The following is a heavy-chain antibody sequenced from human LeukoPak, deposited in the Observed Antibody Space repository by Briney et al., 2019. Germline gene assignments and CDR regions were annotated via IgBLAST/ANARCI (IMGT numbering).Heavy chain of an antibody. D-gene: IGHD5-18*01. CDR2: ISGSGGST. V-gene: IGHV3-23*01. CDR3: ATEGTAAWDY. J-gene: IGHJ4*02. CDR1: GFTFSSYG. Sequence: GGALRLSCAASGFTFSSYGIHWVRQAPGKGLEWVSAISGSGGSTYYADSVRGRFTSSRDKSKNTLYLQTTSLSAAAKAVYYCATEGTAAWDYWGQGTLVTVSS.